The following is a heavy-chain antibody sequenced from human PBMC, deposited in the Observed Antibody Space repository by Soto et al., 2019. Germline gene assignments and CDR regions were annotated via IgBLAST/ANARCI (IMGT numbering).Heavy chain of an antibody. V-gene: IGHV4-59*08. Sequence: SETLSLTCTVSGGSISSYDWSWIRQPPGQGLEWFGYIYYSGRTNYNPSLKSRVTISVDTSKNQSSLQLSSVTAADTAVYYCASAHYGAYDYYYSYYMDVWGKGTTVTVSS. CDR3: ASAHYGAYDYYYSYYMDV. J-gene: IGHJ6*03. D-gene: IGHD4-17*01. CDR2: IYYSGRT. CDR1: GGSISSYD.